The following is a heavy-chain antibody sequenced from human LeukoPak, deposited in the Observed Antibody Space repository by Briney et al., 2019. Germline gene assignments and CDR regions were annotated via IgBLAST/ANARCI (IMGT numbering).Heavy chain of an antibody. CDR3: ASRNSGSYSQLDY. CDR1: GGSISSGYYY. D-gene: IGHD3-10*01. V-gene: IGHV4-30-4*08. CDR2: MYYSGSA. Sequence: SETLSLTCTVSGGSISSGYYYWSWIRQPRGKGLEWIGYMYYSGSAYYNPSLKSRVTISVDTSKNQFSLKLSSVTAADTAVYYCASRNSGSYSQLDYWGQGTLVTVSS. J-gene: IGHJ4*02.